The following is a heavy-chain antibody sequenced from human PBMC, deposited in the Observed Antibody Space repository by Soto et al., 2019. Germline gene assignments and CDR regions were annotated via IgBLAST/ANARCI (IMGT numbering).Heavy chain of an antibody. Sequence: QVQLVQSGAEVRKPGASVKVSCKASGYTFTAYYLHWVRQAPGQGLEWMGWINPNSGGTVYAQKFKGWVTMTRDTSITTAYMELSSLKSDDTAVYYCARYIRPDSSGWYGMDVWGQGTTVTVSS. CDR1: GYTFTAYY. V-gene: IGHV1-2*04. CDR2: INPNSGGT. J-gene: IGHJ6*02. CDR3: ARYIRPDSSGWYGMDV. D-gene: IGHD6-19*01.